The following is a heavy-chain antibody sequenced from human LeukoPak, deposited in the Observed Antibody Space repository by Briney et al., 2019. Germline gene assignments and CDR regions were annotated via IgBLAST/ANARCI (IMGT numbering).Heavy chain of an antibody. V-gene: IGHV3-11*01. CDR3: ARDGAYDDTSGYRADF. Sequence: PGGSLRLSCAASGFTFSDYYMNWFRQTPGKGLEWLLYISHSGSTVQYADSVRGRFTISRDNDKNSLYLQINSLRAEDTAVYYCARDGAYDDTSGYRADFWGQGTLVTVSS. D-gene: IGHD3-22*01. CDR2: ISHSGSTV. J-gene: IGHJ4*02. CDR1: GFTFSDYY.